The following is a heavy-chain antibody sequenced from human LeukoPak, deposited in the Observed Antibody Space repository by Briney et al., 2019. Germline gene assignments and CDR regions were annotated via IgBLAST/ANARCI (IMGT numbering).Heavy chain of an antibody. CDR1: GYTFTGYY. D-gene: IGHD1-26*01. V-gene: IGHV1-2*02. CDR2: INPNSGGT. Sequence: ASVKLSCKASGYTFTGYYMHWVRQAPGQGLEGMRWINPNSGGTNYAQKFQGRVTMTRDTSISTAYMELSRLRSDDTALYYCARGGSYYLWSYYFDYWGQGTLVTVSS. J-gene: IGHJ4*02. CDR3: ARGGSYYLWSYYFDY.